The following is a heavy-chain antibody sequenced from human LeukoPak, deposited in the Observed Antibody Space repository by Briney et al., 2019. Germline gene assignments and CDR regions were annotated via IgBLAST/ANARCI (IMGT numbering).Heavy chain of an antibody. J-gene: IGHJ5*02. CDR3: ARDLNAYSNGPNWFDP. CDR1: GYTFTSYD. D-gene: IGHD4-11*01. Sequence: GASVKVSCKASGYTFTSYDINWVRQATGQGLEWMGWISAYNGNTKYAQNFQGRVTMTTDTSTSTAYMELGSLRSDDTAVYYCARDLNAYSNGPNWFDPWGQGTLVTVSS. CDR2: ISAYNGNT. V-gene: IGHV1-18*01.